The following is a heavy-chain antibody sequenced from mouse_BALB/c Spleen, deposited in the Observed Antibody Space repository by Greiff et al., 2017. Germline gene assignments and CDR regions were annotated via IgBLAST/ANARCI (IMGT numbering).Heavy chain of an antibody. J-gene: IGHJ4*01. D-gene: IGHD1-1*01. CDR2: IYPGEGDT. CDR3: ARPITTVVDYYAMDY. V-gene: IGHV1-82*01. CDR1: GYAFSSSW. Sequence: QVQLQQSGPELVKPGASVKISCKASGYAFSSSWMNWVKQRPGQGLEWIGRIYPGEGDTNYNGKFKGKATLTADKSSSTAYMQLSSLTSVDSAVYFCARPITTVVDYYAMDYWGQGTSGTVSS.